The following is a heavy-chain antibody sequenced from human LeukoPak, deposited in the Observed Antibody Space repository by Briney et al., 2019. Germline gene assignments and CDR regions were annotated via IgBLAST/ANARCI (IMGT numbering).Heavy chain of an antibody. CDR3: AKCSTSAYTTGWCNWIDP. V-gene: IGHV3-23*01. D-gene: IGHD6-19*01. Sequence: PGGSLRLSCVASGFTLTSGAMNWVRQAPGKGLEWVSATVSRGTTQYVDSVKGRFTVSRDTSKNTLYLQMNSLRADDTAVYYCAKCSTSAYTTGWCNWIDPWGQGTLVTVSS. CDR1: GFTLTSGA. CDR2: TVSRGTT. J-gene: IGHJ5*02.